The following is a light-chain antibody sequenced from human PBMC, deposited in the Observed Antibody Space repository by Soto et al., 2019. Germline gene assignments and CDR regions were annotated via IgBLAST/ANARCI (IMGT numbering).Light chain of an antibody. Sequence: DIVLTQSPGTLSLSPGERATLSCRASQTVSSSYLAWYQQKPGQAPRLLIYGASTRAAGIPDRFSGSGSGTNFTLTISRLEPEDFAVYCCKQYGSSPELTFGGGTKVEIK. CDR1: QTVSSSY. CDR3: KQYGSSPELT. V-gene: IGKV3-20*01. J-gene: IGKJ4*01. CDR2: GAS.